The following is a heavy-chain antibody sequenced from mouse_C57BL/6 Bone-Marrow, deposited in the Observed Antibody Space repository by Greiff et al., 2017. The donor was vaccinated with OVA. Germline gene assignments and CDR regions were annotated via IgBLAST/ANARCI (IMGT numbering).Heavy chain of an antibody. CDR3: ATYYSNYEDYFDY. V-gene: IGHV1-55*01. CDR2: IYPGSGST. J-gene: IGHJ2*01. CDR1: GYTFTSYW. D-gene: IGHD2-5*01. Sequence: QVQLKESGAELVKPGASVKMSCKASGYTFTSYWITWVKQRPGQGLEWIGDIYPGSGSTIYNEKFKSKATLTVDTSSSTAYMQLSSLTSEDSAVYYCATYYSNYEDYFDYWGQGTTLTVSS.